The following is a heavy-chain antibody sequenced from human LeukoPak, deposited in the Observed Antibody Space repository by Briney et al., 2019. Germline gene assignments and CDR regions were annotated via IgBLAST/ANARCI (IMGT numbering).Heavy chain of an antibody. V-gene: IGHV3-21*01. J-gene: IGHJ3*02. CDR1: GYTFSHYS. CDR3: VSGNDPDSTWENYRLDAFDI. D-gene: IGHD3-16*02. CDR2: ISSTSDYI. Sequence: GGSLRLSCAASGYTFSHYSVNWVRQAPGKGLEWASSISSTSDYIYYADSVKGRFTISRDNTKSSLYLQMNSLRAEDTAVYYCVSGNDPDSTWENYRLDAFDIWGQGTTVIVSS.